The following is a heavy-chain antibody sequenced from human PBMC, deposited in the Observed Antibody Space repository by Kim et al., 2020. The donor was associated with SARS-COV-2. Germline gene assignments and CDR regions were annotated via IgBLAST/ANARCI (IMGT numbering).Heavy chain of an antibody. CDR3: ARAPREAAGINYYYYYYGMDV. CDR1: GFTFSSYS. CDR2: ISSSSSYI. D-gene: IGHD6-13*01. V-gene: IGHV3-21*01. Sequence: GGSLRLSCAASGFTFSSYSMNWVRQAPGKGLEWVSSISSSSSYIYYADSVKGRFTISRDNAKNSLYLQMNSLRAEDTAVYYCARAPREAAGINYYYYYYGMDVWGQGTTVTVSS. J-gene: IGHJ6*02.